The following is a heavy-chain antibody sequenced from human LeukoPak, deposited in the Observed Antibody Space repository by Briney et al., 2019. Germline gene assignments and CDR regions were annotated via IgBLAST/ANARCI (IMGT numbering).Heavy chain of an antibody. D-gene: IGHD1-26*01. CDR1: GFTFRNYW. J-gene: IGHJ4*02. CDR2: IKQDGRER. Sequence: PGGSLRLSCAASGFTFRNYWMTWVRQAPGKGLEWVANIKQDGRERYYVDSVKGRFTISRDNAKDSLYLQTNSLRAEDTAVYYCARDSDLPSVMGATVCLDYWGQGTLVTVSS. V-gene: IGHV3-7*03. CDR3: ARDSDLPSVMGATVCLDY.